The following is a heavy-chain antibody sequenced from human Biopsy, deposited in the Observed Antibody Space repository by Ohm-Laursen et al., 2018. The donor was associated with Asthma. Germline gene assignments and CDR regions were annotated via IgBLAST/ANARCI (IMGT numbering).Heavy chain of an antibody. CDR3: ARKIAARGGMGV. Sequence: SVRLSCAASGITFSTYGMHWVRQAPGKGLEWVSFIWYDGRKKTYADSVKGRFTISRDNSKNTLYLQMNSLRAEDTAVYYCARKIAARGGMGVWGQGTTVTVSS. CDR1: GITFSTYG. V-gene: IGHV3-33*01. CDR2: IWYDGRKK. J-gene: IGHJ6*02. D-gene: IGHD6-6*01.